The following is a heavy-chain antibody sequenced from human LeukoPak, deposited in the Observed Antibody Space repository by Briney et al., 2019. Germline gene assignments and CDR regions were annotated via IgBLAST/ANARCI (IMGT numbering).Heavy chain of an antibody. Sequence: PGGSLRLSCAASGFAFDDYGMSWVRQAPGKGLESVSAISGSGGTTYYADSVKGRFTISRDNSKNTLYLQINSLRGEDTAVYYCAKDHLPGIVVADRDYWGQGTLVTVSS. D-gene: IGHD6-19*01. CDR2: ISGSGGTT. CDR1: GFAFDDYG. V-gene: IGHV3-23*01. J-gene: IGHJ4*02. CDR3: AKDHLPGIVVADRDY.